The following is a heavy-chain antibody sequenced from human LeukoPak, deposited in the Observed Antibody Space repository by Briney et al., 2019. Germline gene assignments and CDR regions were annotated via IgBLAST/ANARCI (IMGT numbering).Heavy chain of an antibody. D-gene: IGHD3-16*01. CDR1: GFTVSSNY. J-gene: IGHJ3*02. V-gene: IGHV3-53*01. CDR3: ARALGDAFDI. CDR2: IYSGDST. Sequence: GGSLRLSCAASGFTVSSNYMSWVRQAPGKGLEWVSVIYSGDSTFYADSVKGRFTISSDNSKNTLYLQMNSLRAEDTAVYYCARALGDAFDIWGQGTMVTVSS.